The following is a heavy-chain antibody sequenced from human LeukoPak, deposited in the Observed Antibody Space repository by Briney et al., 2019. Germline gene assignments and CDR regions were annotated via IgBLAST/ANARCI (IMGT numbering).Heavy chain of an antibody. V-gene: IGHV4-4*07. D-gene: IGHD3-22*01. J-gene: IGHJ4*02. CDR2: IYTSGST. Sequence: SETLSLTCTVPGGSISSYYWSWIRQPAGKGLEWIGRIYTSGSTNYNPSLKSRVTMSVDTSKNQFSLKLSSVTAADTAVYYCARARYYYDSSGSHFDYWGQGTLVTVSS. CDR3: ARARYYYDSSGSHFDY. CDR1: GGSISSYY.